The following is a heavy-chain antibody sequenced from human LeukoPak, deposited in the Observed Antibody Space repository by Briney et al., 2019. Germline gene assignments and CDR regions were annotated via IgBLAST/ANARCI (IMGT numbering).Heavy chain of an antibody. V-gene: IGHV3-30-3*01. D-gene: IGHD6-6*01. CDR1: GFTFSSYA. CDR3: ARESSSSYPVAYYFDY. J-gene: IGHJ4*02. CDR2: ISYDGSNK. Sequence: GGSLRLSCAASGFTFSSYAMHWVRQAPGKGLEWVAVISYDGSNKYYADSVKGRFTISRDNSKNTLFLQLNGLRTEDTAVYYCARESSSSYPVAYYFDYWGQGTLVTVSS.